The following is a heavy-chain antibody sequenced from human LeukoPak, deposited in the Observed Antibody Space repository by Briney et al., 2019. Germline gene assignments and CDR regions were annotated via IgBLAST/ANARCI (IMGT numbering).Heavy chain of an antibody. J-gene: IGHJ3*02. Sequence: GGSLRLSCAASGFTFSSYAMSWVRQAPGKGLEWVSVISGSGDNTYYADSVKGRFTISRDNSKNTLYLQMNSLRAEDTAVYYCAKVLPALRTHYYDSSGNDAFDIWGQGTMVTVSS. CDR3: AKVLPALRTHYYDSSGNDAFDI. D-gene: IGHD3-22*01. CDR1: GFTFSSYA. V-gene: IGHV3-23*01. CDR2: ISGSGDNT.